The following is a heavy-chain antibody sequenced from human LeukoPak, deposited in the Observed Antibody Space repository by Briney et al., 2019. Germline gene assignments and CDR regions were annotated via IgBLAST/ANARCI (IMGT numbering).Heavy chain of an antibody. Sequence: GGSLRLSCAASGFTFSSYAMSWVRQAPGKGLEWVSAISGSGGSTYYADSVKGRFTISRDNSKNSLYLQMNSLRAEDTALYYCAKGRVGATGFAQNFDYWGQGTLVTVSS. D-gene: IGHD1-26*01. CDR1: GFTFSSYA. CDR2: ISGSGGST. J-gene: IGHJ4*02. V-gene: IGHV3-23*01. CDR3: AKGRVGATGFAQNFDY.